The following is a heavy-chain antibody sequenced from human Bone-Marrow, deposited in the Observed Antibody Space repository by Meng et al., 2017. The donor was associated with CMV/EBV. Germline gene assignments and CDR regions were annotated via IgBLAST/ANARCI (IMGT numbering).Heavy chain of an antibody. Sequence: SETLSLTCTVSGGSFSSSSYYWGWIRQPPGKGLEWIGSIYYSGSTYYNPSLKSRVTISVDTSKNQFPLRLSSVTAADTAVYYCARGLYGSGSYYNLRSGWDYYFDYWGQGTLVTVSS. V-gene: IGHV4-39*06. D-gene: IGHD3-10*01. J-gene: IGHJ4*02. CDR1: GGSFSSSSYY. CDR2: IYYSGST. CDR3: ARGLYGSGSYYNLRSGWDYYFDY.